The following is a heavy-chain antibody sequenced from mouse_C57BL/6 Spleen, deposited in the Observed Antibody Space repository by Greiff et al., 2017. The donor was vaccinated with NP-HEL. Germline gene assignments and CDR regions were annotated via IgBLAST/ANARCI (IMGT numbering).Heavy chain of an antibody. V-gene: IGHV1-52*01. CDR1: GYTFTSYW. J-gene: IGHJ2*01. Sequence: VQLQQSGAELVRPGSSVKLSCKASGYTFTSYWMHWVKQRPIQGLEWIGNIDPSDSETHYNQKFKDKATLTVDKSSSTAYMQLSSLTSEDSAVYYCAREEGYYFDYWGQGTTLTVSS. CDR2: IDPSDSET. CDR3: AREEGYYFDY.